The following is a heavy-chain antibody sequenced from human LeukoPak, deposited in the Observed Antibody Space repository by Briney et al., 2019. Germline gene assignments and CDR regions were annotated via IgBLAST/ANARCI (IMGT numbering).Heavy chain of an antibody. J-gene: IGHJ4*02. Sequence: GGSLRLSCTASGFTFGDYAMSWFRQAPGKGLEWVGFIRSKAYGGTIEYAASVKGRFTISRDDSKSIAYLQMNSLKTEDTAVYYCTRYSSGWIHDYWGQGTLVTVSS. CDR1: GFTFGDYA. D-gene: IGHD6-19*01. V-gene: IGHV3-49*03. CDR3: TRYSSGWIHDY. CDR2: IRSKAYGGTI.